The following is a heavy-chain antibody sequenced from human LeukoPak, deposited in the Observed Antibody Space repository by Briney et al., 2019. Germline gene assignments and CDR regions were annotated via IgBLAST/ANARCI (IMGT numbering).Heavy chain of an antibody. CDR1: GGSFNIYY. CDR2: INDSGTI. V-gene: IGHV4-34*01. J-gene: IGHJ6*03. CDR3: ARRWNYGRNYYIDV. D-gene: IGHD1-7*01. Sequence: SETLSLTCAVYGGSFNIYYWSWIRQSPGKGLEGIGEINDSGTINYNPSLLSRVTVSLDRSKNQFSLKLSSVTTTDTAVYYCARRWNYGRNYYIDVWGKGATVSVSS.